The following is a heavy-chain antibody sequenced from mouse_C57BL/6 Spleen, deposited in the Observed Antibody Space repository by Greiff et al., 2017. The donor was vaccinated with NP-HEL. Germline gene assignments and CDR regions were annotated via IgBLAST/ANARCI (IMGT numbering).Heavy chain of an antibody. CDR1: GFTFSSYT. J-gene: IGHJ3*01. V-gene: IGHV5-9*01. CDR3: ARPYGNYDTWFAY. CDR2: ISGGGGNT. Sequence: EVKLVESGGGLVKPGGSLKLSCAASGFTFSSYTMSWVRQTPEKRLEWVATISGGGGNTYYPDSVKGRFTISRDNAKNTLYLQMSSLRSEDTALYYCARPYGNYDTWFAYWGQGTLVTVSA. D-gene: IGHD2-10*02.